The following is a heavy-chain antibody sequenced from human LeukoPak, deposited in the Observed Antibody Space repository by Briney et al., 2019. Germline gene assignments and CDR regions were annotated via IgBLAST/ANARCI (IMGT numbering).Heavy chain of an antibody. CDR2: ITTSCTYT. Sequence: PGGSLRLSCAASGFTFSSYWMSWVRQAPGKGLEWVSSITTSCTYTFYADSVKGRFTISRDNAKNSLYLQMNSLRAEDTAVYYCARDPYSGSYGDSYYYYMDVWGKGTTVTISS. CDR1: GFTFSSYW. CDR3: ARDPYSGSYGDSYYYYMDV. V-gene: IGHV3-21*01. J-gene: IGHJ6*03. D-gene: IGHD1-26*01.